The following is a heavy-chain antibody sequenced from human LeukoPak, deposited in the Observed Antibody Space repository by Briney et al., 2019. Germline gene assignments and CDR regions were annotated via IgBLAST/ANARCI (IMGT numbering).Heavy chain of an antibody. CDR1: GFTFSSYW. Sequence: GGSLRLSCAAPGFTFSSYWMSWVRQAPGKGLEWVANIKQDGSEKYYVDSVKGRFTISRDNAKNSLYLQMNSLRAEDTAVYYCARDRGLRYFDWLFPTPLSDIWGQGTMVTVSS. J-gene: IGHJ3*02. CDR3: ARDRGLRYFDWLFPTPLSDI. D-gene: IGHD3-9*01. V-gene: IGHV3-7*03. CDR2: IKQDGSEK.